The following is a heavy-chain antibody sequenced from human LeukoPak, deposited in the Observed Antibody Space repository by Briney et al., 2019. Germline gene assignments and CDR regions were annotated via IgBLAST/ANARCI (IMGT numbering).Heavy chain of an antibody. V-gene: IGHV4-34*01. D-gene: IGHD5-18*01. CDR2: INHSGST. J-gene: IGHJ4*02. CDR1: GGSFSGYY. CDR3: AGSRGYSQPWFGYYFDY. Sequence: SETPSLTCAVYGGSFSGYYWSWIRQPPGKGLEWIGEINHSGSTNYNPSLKSRVTISVDTSKNQFSLKLSSVTAADTAVYYCAGSRGYSQPWFGYYFDYWGQGTLVTVSS.